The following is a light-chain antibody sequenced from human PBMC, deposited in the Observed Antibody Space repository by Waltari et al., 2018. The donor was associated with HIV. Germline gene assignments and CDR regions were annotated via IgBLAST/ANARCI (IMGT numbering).Light chain of an antibody. V-gene: IGLV2-14*03. J-gene: IGLJ2*01. Sequence: QSALIQPASLSGSPGQSITISCTGTSSDIGISNFVSWYQLHPDKAPKLLLFDVNNRPSGVSRRFSGSKSGNSASLTIFGLQDDDEADYYCGAYTSGSTPVVFGGGTKLTVL. CDR1: SSDIGISNF. CDR2: DVN. CDR3: GAYTSGSTPVV.